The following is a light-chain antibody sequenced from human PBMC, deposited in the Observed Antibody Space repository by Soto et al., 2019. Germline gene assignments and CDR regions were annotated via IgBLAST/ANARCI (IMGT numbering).Light chain of an antibody. Sequence: EIVMTQSPATLSVSPGERATLSCSASQSVNSNLPWYQQKPGQTPRLLIYDATTRATGIPARISGSGSGTELTLTISSLQSEDFAVYFCQHYNNWPRTFGQGTRVDLK. CDR2: DAT. CDR3: QHYNNWPRT. V-gene: IGKV3-15*01. J-gene: IGKJ1*01. CDR1: QSVNSN.